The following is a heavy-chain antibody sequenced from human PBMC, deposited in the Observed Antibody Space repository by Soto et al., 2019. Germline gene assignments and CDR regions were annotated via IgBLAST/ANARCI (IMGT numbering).Heavy chain of an antibody. V-gene: IGHV1-69*04. J-gene: IGHJ6*03. D-gene: IGHD3-16*01. Sequence: GASVKVSCKASGGTFSSYTISWVRQAPGQGLEWMGRIIPILGIANYAQKFQGRVTITADKSTSTAYMELSSLRSEDTAVYYCARELTFLGAPHSYGEVWGKGTTAT. CDR2: IIPILGIA. CDR1: GGTFSSYT. CDR3: ARELTFLGAPHSYGEV.